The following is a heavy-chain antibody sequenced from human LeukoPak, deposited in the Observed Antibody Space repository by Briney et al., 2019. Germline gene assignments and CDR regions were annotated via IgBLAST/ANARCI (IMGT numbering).Heavy chain of an antibody. D-gene: IGHD6-13*01. Sequence: GASVKVSCKASGGTFSSYAISWVRQAPGQGLEWMGGIIPIFGTANYAQKFQGRATITTDESTSTAYMELSSLRSEDTAVYYCARSQQPGYYYYMDVWGKGTTVTVSS. CDR2: IIPIFGTA. J-gene: IGHJ6*03. CDR3: ARSQQPGYYYYMDV. CDR1: GGTFSSYA. V-gene: IGHV1-69*05.